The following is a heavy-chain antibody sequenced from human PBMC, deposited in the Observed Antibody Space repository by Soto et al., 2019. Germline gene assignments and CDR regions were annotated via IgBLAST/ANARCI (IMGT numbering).Heavy chain of an antibody. CDR1: GGTFSSYA. CDR2: IIPIFGTA. Sequence: GASVKVSCKASGGTFSSYAISWVRQAPGQGLEWMGGIIPIFGTANYAQKFQGRVTITADKSTSTAYMELSSLRSEDTAVYYCASSLYDSYYYDSSGYFWGQGTLVTVSS. V-gene: IGHV1-69*06. J-gene: IGHJ4*02. CDR3: ASSLYDSYYYDSSGYF. D-gene: IGHD3-22*01.